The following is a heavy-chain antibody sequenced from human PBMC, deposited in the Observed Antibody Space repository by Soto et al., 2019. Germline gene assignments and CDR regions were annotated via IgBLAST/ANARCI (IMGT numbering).Heavy chain of an antibody. CDR3: ARSALGGSPGGTWELLLVDY. Sequence: ASVKVSCKASGYTFTSYGISWVRQAPGQGLEWMGWISAYNGNTNYAQKLQGRVTMTTDTSTSTAYMELRSLRSDDTAVYYCARSALGGSPGGTWELLLVDYWGQGTLVTVSS. CDR2: ISAYNGNT. D-gene: IGHD1-26*01. J-gene: IGHJ4*02. V-gene: IGHV1-18*01. CDR1: GYTFTSYG.